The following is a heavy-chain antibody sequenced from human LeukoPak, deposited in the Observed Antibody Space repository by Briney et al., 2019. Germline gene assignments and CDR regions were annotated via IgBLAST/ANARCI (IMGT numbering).Heavy chain of an antibody. Sequence: GGSLRLSCAASGFTFSSYWMHWVRQAPGKGLEWVSAISGSGGSTYYADSVKGRFTISRDNSKNTLYLQMNSLRAEDTAVYYCAKDPDSSGYYVVLNAFDIWGQGTMVTVSS. V-gene: IGHV3-23*01. J-gene: IGHJ3*02. CDR1: GFTFSSYW. D-gene: IGHD3-22*01. CDR3: AKDPDSSGYYVVLNAFDI. CDR2: ISGSGGST.